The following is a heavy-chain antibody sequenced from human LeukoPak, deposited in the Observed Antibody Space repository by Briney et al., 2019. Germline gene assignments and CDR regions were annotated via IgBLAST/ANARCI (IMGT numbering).Heavy chain of an antibody. CDR3: ARASTTVPNLLDY. CDR2: INGDGTST. Sequence: PGGSLRLSCAASGFTFSTYWMHWVRQAPGEGLLWVSRINGDGTSTKYADSVKGRFTISRDNARHTLYLQMNSLRAEDTAVYYCARASTTVPNLLDYWGQGTLVTVSS. D-gene: IGHD4-17*01. CDR1: GFTFSTYW. J-gene: IGHJ4*02. V-gene: IGHV3-74*03.